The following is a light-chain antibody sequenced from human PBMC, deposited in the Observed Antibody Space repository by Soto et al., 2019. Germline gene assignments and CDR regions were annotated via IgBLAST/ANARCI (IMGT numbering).Light chain of an antibody. CDR2: DVT. V-gene: IGLV2-14*03. J-gene: IGLJ2*01. CDR1: SSDIGGYRY. CDR3: TSYTIDSSVI. Sequence: QSALTQPASVSGSPGQSVTISCTGTSSDIGGYRYVSWYQQRPGKAPKLMIHDVTNRPSGVSDRFSGSKSGNTASLTISGLQAEVEADYYCTSYTIDSSVIFGGGTKLTVL.